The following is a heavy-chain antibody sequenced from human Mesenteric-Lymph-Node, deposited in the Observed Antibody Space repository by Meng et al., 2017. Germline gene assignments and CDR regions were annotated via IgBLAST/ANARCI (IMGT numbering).Heavy chain of an antibody. CDR2: ISGSGGST. D-gene: IGHD3-10*01. V-gene: IGHV3-23*01. J-gene: IGHJ3*02. Sequence: GESLKISCAASGFTFSSYAMSWVRQAPGKGLEWVSAISGSGGSTYYADSVKGRFTISRDNSKNTLYLQMNSLRAEDTAVYYCAAHFYGSGSYRSRGAFDIWGQETMVTVSS. CDR3: AAHFYGSGSYRSRGAFDI. CDR1: GFTFSSYA.